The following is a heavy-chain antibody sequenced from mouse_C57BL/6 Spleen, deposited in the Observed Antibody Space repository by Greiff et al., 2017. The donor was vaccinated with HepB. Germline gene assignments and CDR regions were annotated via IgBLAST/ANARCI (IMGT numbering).Heavy chain of an antibody. V-gene: IGHV1-55*01. Sequence: QVQLQQPGAELVKPGASVKMSCKASGYTFTSYWITWVKQRPGQGLEWIGDIYPGSGSTNYNEKFKSKATLTVDTSSSTAYMQLSSLTSEDSAVYYCARNTYSKEGTAMDYWGQGTSVTVSS. CDR2: IYPGSGST. J-gene: IGHJ4*01. CDR1: GYTFTSYW. D-gene: IGHD2-5*01. CDR3: ARNTYSKEGTAMDY.